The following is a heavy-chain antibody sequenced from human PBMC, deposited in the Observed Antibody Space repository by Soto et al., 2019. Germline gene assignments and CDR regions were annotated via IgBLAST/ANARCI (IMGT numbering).Heavy chain of an antibody. CDR2: IYYSGST. V-gene: IGHV4-59*01. J-gene: IGHJ4*02. Sequence: QVQLQESGPGLVKPSETLSLTCTVSGGSISSYYWSWIRQPPGKGLEWIGYIYYSGSTNYNPSLKSRVTISVDTSKNQFSLKLSSVTAADTAVYYCAGQRPEYSSSRLDYWGQGTLVTVSS. D-gene: IGHD6-6*01. CDR3: AGQRPEYSSSRLDY. CDR1: GGSISSYY.